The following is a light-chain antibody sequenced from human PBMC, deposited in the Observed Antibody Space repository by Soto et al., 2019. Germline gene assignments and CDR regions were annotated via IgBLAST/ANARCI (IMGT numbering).Light chain of an antibody. CDR3: QQYYSSPFT. Sequence: DIVMTQSPDSLAVSLGERATINCKSSQSVLYSSKNKNYLGWYQQKPGQVPKLLIYWASTRESGVPDRFSGSGSGTDFTLTISSLQAEDVAVYYCQQYYSSPFTFGPGTKVDIK. J-gene: IGKJ3*01. CDR2: WAS. V-gene: IGKV4-1*01. CDR1: QSVLYSSKNKNY.